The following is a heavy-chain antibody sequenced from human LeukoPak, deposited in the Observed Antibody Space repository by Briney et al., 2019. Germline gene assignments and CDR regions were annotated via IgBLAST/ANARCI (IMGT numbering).Heavy chain of an antibody. CDR3: ARDVEGRLNLLPS. CDR2: IIPSFGTV. V-gene: IGHV1-69*01. Sequence: SVKVSCKASAVTFSTYAITWVRQAPGQGLEWMGGIIPSFGTVYYAQKFQGRVTITADESTSTNYMELSSLRSEDTAVYYCARDVEGRLNLLPSWGQGTLVTVYS. J-gene: IGHJ5*02. CDR1: AVTFSTYA. D-gene: IGHD1-26*01.